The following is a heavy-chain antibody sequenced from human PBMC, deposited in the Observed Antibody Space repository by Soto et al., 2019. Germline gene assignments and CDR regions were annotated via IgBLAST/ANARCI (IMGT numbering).Heavy chain of an antibody. J-gene: IGHJ5*02. Sequence: GASVKVSCKASGYTFTSSGISWVRQAPGQGLEWMGWISTDNGNTKYAQHLQGRVSMTTDTSTSTAYMDLRSLRSDDTAVYYCARHWGSWSEGFDPWGQGTLVTVSS. CDR2: ISTDNGNT. D-gene: IGHD6-13*01. V-gene: IGHV1-18*01. CDR1: GYTFTSSG. CDR3: ARHWGSWSEGFDP.